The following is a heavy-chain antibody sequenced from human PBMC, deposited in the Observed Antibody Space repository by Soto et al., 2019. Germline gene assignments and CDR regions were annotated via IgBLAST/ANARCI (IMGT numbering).Heavy chain of an antibody. V-gene: IGHV4-59*08. D-gene: IGHD4-17*01. J-gene: IGHJ4*02. Sequence: SETLSLTCTVSGGSISSYYWSWIRQPPGKGLEWIGYIYYSGSTNYNPSLKSRVTISVDTSMNQFSLKLSSVTAADTAVYYCARIMTTVISYYFDYWGQGTLVTVSS. CDR3: ARIMTTVISYYFDY. CDR1: GGSISSYY. CDR2: IYYSGST.